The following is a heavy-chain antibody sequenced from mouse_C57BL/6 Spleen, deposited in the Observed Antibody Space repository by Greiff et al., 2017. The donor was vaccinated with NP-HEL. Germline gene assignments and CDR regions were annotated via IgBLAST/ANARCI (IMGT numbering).Heavy chain of an antibody. D-gene: IGHD2-4*01. CDR3: ARGGIYYDYDGGGFDY. V-gene: IGHV1-47*01. Sequence: VQLQQSGAELVKPGASVKMSCKASGYTFTTYPIEWMKQNHGKSLEWIGNFHPYNDDTKYNEKFKGKATLTGEKSSSTVYLELSRLTSDDSAVFDWARGGIYYDYDGGGFDYWGQGTTLTVSS. CDR2: FHPYNDDT. CDR1: GYTFTTYP. J-gene: IGHJ2*01.